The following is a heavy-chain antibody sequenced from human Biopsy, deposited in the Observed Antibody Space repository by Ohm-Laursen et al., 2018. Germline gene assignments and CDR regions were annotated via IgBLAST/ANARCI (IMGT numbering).Heavy chain of an antibody. CDR1: GGTFSNYG. V-gene: IGHV1-69*05. Sequence: ASVKVSCKAPGGTFSNYGVNWVRQAPGQGLEWLGGNIPILGTGNYAQKFQDRVTMTTDTSTTTAYMDLRSLRSDDTAVYYCARDPHGEGRDYGSYFDYWGQGTLVTVSS. J-gene: IGHJ4*02. D-gene: IGHD4-17*01. CDR2: NIPILGTG. CDR3: ARDPHGEGRDYGSYFDY.